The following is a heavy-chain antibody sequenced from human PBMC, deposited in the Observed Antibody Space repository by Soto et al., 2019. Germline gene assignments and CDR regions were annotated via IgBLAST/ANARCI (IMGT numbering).Heavy chain of an antibody. V-gene: IGHV1-69*14. CDR3: ARDLGSGYDQGDY. Sequence: QVQLVQSGAEVKKPGSSVKVSCTTSGDIFSGYSISWVRQAPGQGLEWMGGIIPIFGTTNYAQRFHGRVTITADKSTTTVYMELYSLKSEDTAVYYCARDLGSGYDQGDYWGQGNLVTVSS. CDR1: GDIFSGYS. D-gene: IGHD5-12*01. J-gene: IGHJ4*02. CDR2: IIPIFGTT.